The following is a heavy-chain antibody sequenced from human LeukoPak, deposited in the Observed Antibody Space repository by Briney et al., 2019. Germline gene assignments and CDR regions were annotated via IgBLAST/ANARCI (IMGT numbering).Heavy chain of an antibody. D-gene: IGHD3-10*01. CDR3: ARGVGFGELSDS. J-gene: IGHJ4*02. CDR1: GFNLNTFL. CDR2: ISSSSSHI. Sequence: PGGSLRLSCAASGFNLNTFLVHWVRQTPGKGLEWVSSISSSSSHIYYADSVKGRFTISRDNAKNSLYLQMNSLRAEDTAVYYCARGVGFGELSDSWGQGTLVTVSS. V-gene: IGHV3-21*04.